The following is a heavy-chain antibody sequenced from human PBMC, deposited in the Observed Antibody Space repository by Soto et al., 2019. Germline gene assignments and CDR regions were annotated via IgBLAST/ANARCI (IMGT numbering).Heavy chain of an antibody. D-gene: IGHD2-15*01. J-gene: IGHJ6*02. Sequence: RGESLKISCKGSGYIFTSYWIGCVLQMPGKGLEWMGIIYPGDSDTRYSPSLQGQVTISADKSISTAYLQWSSLKASDTAMYYCARSKEDGYWYGMDVWGQGTTVTVSS. CDR1: GYIFTSYW. CDR3: ARSKEDGYWYGMDV. CDR2: IYPGDSDT. V-gene: IGHV5-51*01.